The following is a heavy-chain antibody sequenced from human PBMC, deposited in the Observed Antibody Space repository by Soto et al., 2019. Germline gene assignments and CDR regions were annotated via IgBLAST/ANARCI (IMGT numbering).Heavy chain of an antibody. J-gene: IGHJ4*02. CDR3: ARGSRSRGWRPDS. V-gene: IGHV4-59*01. CDR2: IYYTGST. D-gene: IGHD6-19*01. Sequence: SETLSLTCTVSGGSISSYYWSWIRQPPGKGLEWIGYIYYTGSTSYNPSLKSRVTISVDTSKNQVSLRLTSVTAADTAVYYCARGSRSRGWRPDSWGQGIVVTVSS. CDR1: GGSISSYY.